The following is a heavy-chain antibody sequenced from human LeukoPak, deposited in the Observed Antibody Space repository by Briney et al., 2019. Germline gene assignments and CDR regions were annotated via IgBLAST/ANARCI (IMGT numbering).Heavy chain of an antibody. CDR3: ASFGVVVAATGFDS. Sequence: GGSLRLSCAASGFTFSSYSMNWVRQAPGKGLEWVSSISSSSSYIYYADSLRGRFTISRDNAKNSLYLQMNSLRAEDTAVYYCASFGVVVAATGFDSWGQGTLVTVSS. D-gene: IGHD2-15*01. J-gene: IGHJ4*02. CDR2: ISSSSSYI. V-gene: IGHV3-21*01. CDR1: GFTFSSYS.